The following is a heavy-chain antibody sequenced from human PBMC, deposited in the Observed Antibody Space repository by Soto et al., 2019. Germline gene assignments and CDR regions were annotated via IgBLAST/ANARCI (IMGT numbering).Heavy chain of an antibody. V-gene: IGHV4-59*03. CDR2: AFYEGDA. CDR1: GTSSSHNY. J-gene: IGHJ4*02. Sequence: SETLSLTCTISGTSSSHNYWTWIRQPPWGGLEWIGYAFYEGDADYNPSLQARVTISVDASKNLVSLIHKSVTTADTARYYCAMGSGWLEYWGPGGQVTVS. CDR3: AMGSGWLEY. D-gene: IGHD6-19*01.